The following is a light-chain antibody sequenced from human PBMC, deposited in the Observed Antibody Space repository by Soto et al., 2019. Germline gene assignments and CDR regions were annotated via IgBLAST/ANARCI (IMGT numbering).Light chain of an antibody. J-gene: IGLJ1*01. Sequence: QSALTQPASVSGSPGQSITISCTGTSSDVGGYNYVSWYQHHPGKAPKVMIYDVSNRPSGVSNRFFGSKSGNTASLTISGLRAEDEADYYCSSYTRSNTLRYVFGTGTKLTVL. CDR2: DVS. V-gene: IGLV2-14*03. CDR3: SSYTRSNTLRYV. CDR1: SSDVGGYNY.